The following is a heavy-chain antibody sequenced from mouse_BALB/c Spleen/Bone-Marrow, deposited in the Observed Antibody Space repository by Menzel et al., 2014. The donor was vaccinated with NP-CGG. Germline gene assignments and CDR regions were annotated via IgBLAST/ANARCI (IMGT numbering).Heavy chain of an antibody. CDR1: GYTFSSYW. D-gene: IGHD2-3*01. CDR2: ILPGSGST. CDR3: ARRGYDGYH. J-gene: IGHJ2*01. V-gene: IGHV1-9*01. Sequence: QVHVKQSGAELMKTGASVKISCKATGYTFSSYWIEWVKQRPGHGLEWIGEILPGSGSTNYNEKFKGKATFTADTSSNTAYMQLSSLTSEDSAVYYCARRGYDGYHWGQGTTLTVSS.